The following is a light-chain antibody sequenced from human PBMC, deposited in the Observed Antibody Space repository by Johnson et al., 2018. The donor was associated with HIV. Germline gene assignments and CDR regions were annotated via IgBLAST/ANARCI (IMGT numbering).Light chain of an antibody. Sequence: VLTQPPSVSVSPGQTASITCYGDKLGDKYACWYQQKPGQSPVLVIYQDSKRPSGIPDRFSGSKSGTSATLGITGLQPGDEADYYCGIWDASLSPLYVFGTGTTITVL. V-gene: IGLV3-1*01. CDR1: KLGDKY. J-gene: IGLJ1*01. CDR2: QDS. CDR3: GIWDASLSPLYV.